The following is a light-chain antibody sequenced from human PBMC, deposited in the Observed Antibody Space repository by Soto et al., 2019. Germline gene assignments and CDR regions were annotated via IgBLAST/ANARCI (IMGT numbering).Light chain of an antibody. CDR1: QCISSR. CDR2: DAS. Sequence: IQMTQSRSTLKASVGDRVTITCRASQCISSRLAWYQQKPGKAPKLLIYDASNLESGVPSRFSGSGSGTEVTLTISSLQPDDFATYCCQQYNSFSLTFGGGTKVEIK. J-gene: IGKJ4*01. CDR3: QQYNSFSLT. V-gene: IGKV1-5*01.